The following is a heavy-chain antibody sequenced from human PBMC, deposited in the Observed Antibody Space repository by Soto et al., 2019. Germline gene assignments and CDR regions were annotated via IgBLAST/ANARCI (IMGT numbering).Heavy chain of an antibody. CDR1: GFSLSTSGVG. J-gene: IGHJ6*02. CDR2: IYWDDDK. Sequence: QITLKESGPTLVKPTQTLTLTCTFSGFSLSTSGVGVGWIRQPPGKALEWLALIYWDDDKRYSPSLTSRLTITKDTSKTQVVLTMTNMDPVDTATYYCAHRSVVPAAKGMDVWGQGTTVTVSS. V-gene: IGHV2-5*02. CDR3: AHRSVVPAAKGMDV. D-gene: IGHD2-2*01.